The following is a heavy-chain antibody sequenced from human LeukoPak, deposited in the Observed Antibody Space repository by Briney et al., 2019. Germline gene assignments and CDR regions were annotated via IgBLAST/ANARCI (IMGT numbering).Heavy chain of an antibody. J-gene: IGHJ4*02. CDR2: VEQDGDKK. CDR1: GFTFSRYQ. V-gene: IGHV3-7*03. Sequence: PGGSLRLSCAASGFTFSRYQVTWGRQAPGEGLEWVAKVEQDGDKKYYVDSVEGRFTISRDNAKNSLYLQMNSLRAEDTALYYCAKGTPKLERLGYFDYWGQGTLVTVSS. D-gene: IGHD1-1*01. CDR3: AKGTPKLERLGYFDY.